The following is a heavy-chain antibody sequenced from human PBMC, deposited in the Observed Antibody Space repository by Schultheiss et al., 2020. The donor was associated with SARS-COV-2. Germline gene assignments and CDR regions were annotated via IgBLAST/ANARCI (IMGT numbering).Heavy chain of an antibody. Sequence: GGSLRLSCTASGFTFSSYAMNWVHQAPGKGLEWVSSISSSSSYIYYADSVKGRFTISRDNAKNSLYLQMNSLRAEDTAVYYCASRHYDILTGYYSGDDYWGQGALVTVSS. J-gene: IGHJ4*02. CDR1: GFTFSSYA. CDR2: ISSSSSYI. V-gene: IGHV3-21*01. D-gene: IGHD3-9*01. CDR3: ASRHYDILTGYYSGDDY.